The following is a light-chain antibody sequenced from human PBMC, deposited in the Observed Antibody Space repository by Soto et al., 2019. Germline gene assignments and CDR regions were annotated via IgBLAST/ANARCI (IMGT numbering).Light chain of an antibody. V-gene: IGLV2-23*01. CDR2: EGI. CDR1: NSDIGNYNL. Sequence: QSVLTQPASVSGSPGQSITISCTGSNSDIGNYNLVSWYQQHPGKAPKLIIYEGIKRPSGVSNRFFGSKSGNTASLTISGLQNEYEADYYCSSYAGSRVLFGGGTTLTVL. J-gene: IGLJ2*01. CDR3: SSYAGSRVL.